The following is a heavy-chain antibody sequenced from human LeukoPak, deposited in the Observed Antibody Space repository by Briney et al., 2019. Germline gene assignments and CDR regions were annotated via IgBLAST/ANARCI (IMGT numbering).Heavy chain of an antibody. D-gene: IGHD2-15*01. CDR3: ARDLPVAATRGLIWFDP. Sequence: PSETLSLTCTVSGGSISSYYWSWIRQPPGKGLEWIGYIYYSGSTNYNPSLKSRVTISVDTSKNQFSLKLSSVTAADTAVYYCARDLPVAATRGLIWFDPWGQGTLVTVSS. V-gene: IGHV4-59*01. CDR2: IYYSGST. J-gene: IGHJ5*02. CDR1: GGSISSYY.